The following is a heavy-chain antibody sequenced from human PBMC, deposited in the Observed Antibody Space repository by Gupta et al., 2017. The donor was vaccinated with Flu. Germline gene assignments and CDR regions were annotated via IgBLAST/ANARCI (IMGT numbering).Heavy chain of an antibody. D-gene: IGHD6-13*01. CDR1: GFSFSSYW. J-gene: IGHJ5*02. CDR3: SRLNEADDL. CDR2: INGDGSSI. Sequence: EVQLVESGGALVQPGGSLRLSCAASGFSFSSYWIHWVRQAPGKGLEWVSRINGDGSSINDADSVKGRFTTSRDNAKNTLYLQMNSRRAEDTAVYYCSRLNEADDLWGHGTLVTVSS. V-gene: IGHV3-74*01.